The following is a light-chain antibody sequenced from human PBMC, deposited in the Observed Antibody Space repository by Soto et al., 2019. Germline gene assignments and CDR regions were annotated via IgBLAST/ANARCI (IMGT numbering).Light chain of an antibody. Sequence: EMVMTQSPATLSVSPGVRATLSCRASQSVSSYLAWYQQKPGQPPRLLIYVASTRAAGIPVRFSGSGSGTEFTPTNSSLQSEDFGVYYCEQYKHWPPMFGQGTKVEIK. J-gene: IGKJ1*01. CDR3: EQYKHWPPM. V-gene: IGKV3-15*01. CDR2: VAS. CDR1: QSVSSY.